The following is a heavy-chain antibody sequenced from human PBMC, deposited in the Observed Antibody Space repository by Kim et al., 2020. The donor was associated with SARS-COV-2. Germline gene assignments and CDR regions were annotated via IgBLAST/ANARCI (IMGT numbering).Heavy chain of an antibody. Sequence: GGSLRLSCAASGFTFSSYAMSWVRQAPGKGLEWVSAISGSGGSTYYADSVKGRFTISRDNSKNTLYLQMNSLRAEDTAVYYCANNQGPPYYYDSSGYYPNWFDPWGQGTLVTVSS. CDR2: ISGSGGST. CDR3: ANNQGPPYYYDSSGYYPNWFDP. D-gene: IGHD3-22*01. J-gene: IGHJ5*02. V-gene: IGHV3-23*01. CDR1: GFTFSSYA.